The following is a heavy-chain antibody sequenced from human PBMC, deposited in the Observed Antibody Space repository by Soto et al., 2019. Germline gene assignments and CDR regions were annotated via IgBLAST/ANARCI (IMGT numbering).Heavy chain of an antibody. V-gene: IGHV1-18*01. CDR3: AREPSNWNPERLYGMDV. CDR1: GYTFTSYG. D-gene: IGHD1-20*01. CDR2: ISAYNGNS. Sequence: QVQLVQSGAEVKKPGASVKVSCKASGYTFTSYGISWVRQAPGQGLEWMGWISAYNGNSNYAQKLQGRVTMTTDTSTSTAYMERRSLRSDDTAVYYCAREPSNWNPERLYGMDVWGQGTTVAVSS. J-gene: IGHJ6*02.